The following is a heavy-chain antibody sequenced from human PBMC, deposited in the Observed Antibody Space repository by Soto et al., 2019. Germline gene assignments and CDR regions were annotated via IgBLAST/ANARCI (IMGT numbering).Heavy chain of an antibody. D-gene: IGHD4-4*01. J-gene: IGHJ4*02. V-gene: IGHV3-74*03. CDR1: GFTFRTYW. Sequence: EVQLVESGGGLVQPGGSLRLSCAASGFTFRTYWMHWVRQSPGKGLVWVSRIDAAGSGTTYADAVEGRFTISRDNAKNPLYLPMNRLGGADTAVYYCARDQTVPGPLTFGYCGQGTLVPVSS. CDR3: ARDQTVPGPLTFGY. CDR2: IDAAGSGT.